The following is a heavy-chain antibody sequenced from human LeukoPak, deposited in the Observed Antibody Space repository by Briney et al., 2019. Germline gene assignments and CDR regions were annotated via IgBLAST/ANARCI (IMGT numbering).Heavy chain of an antibody. J-gene: IGHJ5*02. Sequence: GESLKISCKGSGYSFSSDWIGWVRHMPGKGLEWMGIIYPGDSDTRYSPSFQGQVTISADKSISTAYLQWSSLKASDTAMYYCARHVVGATSKSSWFDPWGQGTLVTVSS. CDR1: GYSFSSDW. D-gene: IGHD1-26*01. CDR2: IYPGDSDT. CDR3: ARHVVGATSKSSWFDP. V-gene: IGHV5-51*01.